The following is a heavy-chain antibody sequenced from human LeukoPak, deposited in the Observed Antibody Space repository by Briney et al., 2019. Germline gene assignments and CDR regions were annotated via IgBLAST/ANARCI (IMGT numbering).Heavy chain of an antibody. CDR1: GFTFSSYS. V-gene: IGHV3-48*04. D-gene: IGHD2-2*01. CDR2: ISSSSSTI. J-gene: IGHJ4*02. Sequence: PGGSLRLSCAASGFTFSSYSMNWVRQAPGKGLEWVSYISSSSSTIYYADSVKGRFTISRDNAKNSLYLQMNSLRAEDTAVYYCASCSSTSCYLFDYWGQGTLVTVSS. CDR3: ASCSSTSCYLFDY.